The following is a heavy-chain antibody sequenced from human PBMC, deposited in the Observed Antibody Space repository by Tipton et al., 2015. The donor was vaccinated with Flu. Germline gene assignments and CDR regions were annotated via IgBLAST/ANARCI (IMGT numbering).Heavy chain of an antibody. CDR3: ARNPRYCSSPSCYRGGAFDI. Sequence: QVQLVQSGAEVKKPGASVKVSCKASGYTFTSYGISWVRQAPGQGLEWMGWISAYNGNTNYAQKLQGRVTMTTDTSTSTAYMELRSLRFDATAVYYWARNPRYCSSPSCYRGGAFDIWGQGTMVTVSS. J-gene: IGHJ3*02. V-gene: IGHV1-18*01. CDR2: ISAYNGNT. CDR1: GYTFTSYG. D-gene: IGHD2-2*01.